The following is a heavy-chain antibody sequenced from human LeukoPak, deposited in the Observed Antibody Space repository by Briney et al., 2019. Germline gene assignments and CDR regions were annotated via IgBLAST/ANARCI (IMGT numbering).Heavy chain of an antibody. CDR3: ARVIRRFGEFSSDY. J-gene: IGHJ4*02. Sequence: GGSLRLSCAASGFSFSSYEMNWVRQAPGKGLEWVSYISSRSSSIYYLDSVKGRFTISRDNAKNSLYLQMNSLRDEDTAVYYCARVIRRFGEFSSDYWGQGTLVTVSS. CDR1: GFSFSSYE. D-gene: IGHD3-10*01. V-gene: IGHV3-48*02. CDR2: ISSRSSSI.